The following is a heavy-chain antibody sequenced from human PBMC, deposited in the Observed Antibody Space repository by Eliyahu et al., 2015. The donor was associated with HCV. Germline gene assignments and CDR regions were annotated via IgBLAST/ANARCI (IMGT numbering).Heavy chain of an antibody. D-gene: IGHD3-3*01. J-gene: IGHJ6*02. CDR2: INPNSGGT. Sequence: QVQLVQSGAEVKKPGASVKVSCKXSGYTXXGYYMHWVRQAPGQGLEWMGWINPNSGGTNYAQKFQXRVTMTRDTSISTAYMELSRLRSDDTAVYYCARDLGTISYYYGMDVWGQGTTVTVSS. CDR1: GYTXXGYY. CDR3: ARDLGTISYYYGMDV. V-gene: IGHV1-2*02.